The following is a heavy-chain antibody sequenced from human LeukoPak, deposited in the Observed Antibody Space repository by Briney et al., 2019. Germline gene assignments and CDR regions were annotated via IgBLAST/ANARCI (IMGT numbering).Heavy chain of an antibody. D-gene: IGHD2-15*01. CDR2: IYTSGST. V-gene: IGHV4-61*02. CDR3: ARGGGRSNWFDP. J-gene: IGHJ5*02. Sequence: KPSQTLSLTCTVSGGSISSGSYYWSWIRQPAGKGLEWIGRIYTSGSTNYNPSLKSRVTISVDTSKNQFSLKLSSVTAADTAVYYCARGGGRSNWFDPWGQGTLVTVSS. CDR1: GGSISSGSYY.